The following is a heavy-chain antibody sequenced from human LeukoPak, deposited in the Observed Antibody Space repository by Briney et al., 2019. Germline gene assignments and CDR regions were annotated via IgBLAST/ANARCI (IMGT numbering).Heavy chain of an antibody. CDR3: NVGVPATMRGFDY. CDR2: ISGSGGGT. V-gene: IGHV3-23*01. Sequence: GGSLRLSCGASGFTFSSYAMSWVRQAPGKGLEWVSGISGSGGGTYYADSVKGRFTISRDNAKNSLYLQMNSLRAEDTAVYYCNVGVPATMRGFDYWGQGALVTVSS. J-gene: IGHJ4*02. D-gene: IGHD2-2*01. CDR1: GFTFSSYA.